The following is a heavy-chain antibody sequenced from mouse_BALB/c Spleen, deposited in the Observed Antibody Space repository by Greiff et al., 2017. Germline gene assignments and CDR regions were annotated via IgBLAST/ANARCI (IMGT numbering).Heavy chain of an antibody. CDR2: ISSGSSTI. J-gene: IGHJ4*01. CDR1: GFTFSSFG. Sequence: DVQLVESGGGLVQPGGSRKLSCAASGFTFSSFGMHWVRQAPEKGLEWVAYISSGSSTIYYADTVKGRFTISRDNPKNTLFLQMTSLRSEDTAMYYCARSTTVVATRAMDYWGQGTSVTVSS. V-gene: IGHV5-17*02. D-gene: IGHD1-1*01. CDR3: ARSTTVVATRAMDY.